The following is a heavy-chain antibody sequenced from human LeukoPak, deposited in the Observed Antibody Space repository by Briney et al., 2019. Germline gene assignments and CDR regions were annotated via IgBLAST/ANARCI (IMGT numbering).Heavy chain of an antibody. J-gene: IGHJ5*02. V-gene: IGHV3-23*01. CDR1: GFTFGNYA. CDR2: INGGGGGGT. CDR3: AASLPNIAVVPAAKGPFGS. Sequence: GGSLRLSCAASGFTFGNYAMSWVRQAPGKGLEWVSGINGGGGGGTFHADSVRGRFTISRDNSKNTLYLQMSSLRAEDTAVYYCAASLPNIAVVPAAKGPFGSWGQGTLVTDSS. D-gene: IGHD2-2*01.